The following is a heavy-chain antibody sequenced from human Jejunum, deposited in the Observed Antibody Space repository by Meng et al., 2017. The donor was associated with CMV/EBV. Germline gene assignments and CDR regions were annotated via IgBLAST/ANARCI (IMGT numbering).Heavy chain of an antibody. V-gene: IGHV4-59*08. Sequence: LTCTVSGGSINSHSWSWLRQSPGKGLEWIGYIHYTGNTNYNPSLWGRLTITADTSKRQFSLEFSSVTAADTAVYFCARSRVPYYFDSWGQGTLVTVSS. CDR3: ARSRVPYYFDS. J-gene: IGHJ4*02. CDR2: IHYTGNT. CDR1: GGSINSHS.